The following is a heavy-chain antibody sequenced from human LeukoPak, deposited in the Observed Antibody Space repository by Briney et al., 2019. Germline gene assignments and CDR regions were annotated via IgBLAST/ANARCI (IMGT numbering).Heavy chain of an antibody. Sequence: GASVKVSCKASGYTLTAYYLHWVRQAPGQGLEWMGRINPNSGGTLYAQKFQGRVTMTRDTSIGTAYMELSSLRSDDTALYYGARPYYESSGLYVDAFDIWGQGTMVTVSS. D-gene: IGHD3-22*01. CDR2: INPNSGGT. J-gene: IGHJ3*02. CDR1: GYTLTAYY. V-gene: IGHV1-2*06. CDR3: ARPYYESSGLYVDAFDI.